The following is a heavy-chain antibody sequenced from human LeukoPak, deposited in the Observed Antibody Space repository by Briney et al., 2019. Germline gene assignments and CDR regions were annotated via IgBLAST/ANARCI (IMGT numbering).Heavy chain of an antibody. D-gene: IGHD2-21*02. Sequence: SVKVSCKASGYTFTSYYMHWVRQAPGQGLEWMGRIIPILGIANYAQKFQGRVTITADKSTSTAYMELSSLRSEDTAVYYCARDMGHIVVVTDAFDIWGQGTMVTVSS. CDR2: IIPILGIA. V-gene: IGHV1-69*04. J-gene: IGHJ3*02. CDR1: GYTFTSYY. CDR3: ARDMGHIVVVTDAFDI.